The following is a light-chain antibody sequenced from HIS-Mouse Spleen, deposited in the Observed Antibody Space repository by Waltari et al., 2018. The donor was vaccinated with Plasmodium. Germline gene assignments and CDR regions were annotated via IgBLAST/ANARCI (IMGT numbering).Light chain of an antibody. V-gene: IGLV8-61*01. Sequence: QTVVTQEPSFSVSPGGTVTLTCGLSSASVSTIYSPRWYQQTPGQAPRTLIYSTNTRSSGVPDRFSGSILGNKAALTITGAQADDESDYYCVLYMGSGIWVFGGGTKLTVL. J-gene: IGLJ2*01. CDR3: VLYMGSGIWV. CDR1: SASVSTIYS. CDR2: STN.